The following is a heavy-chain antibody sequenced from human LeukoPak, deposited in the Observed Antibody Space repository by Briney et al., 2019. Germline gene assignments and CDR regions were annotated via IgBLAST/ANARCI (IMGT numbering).Heavy chain of an antibody. Sequence: GASVKVSCKASGYTFTSYGLSWMRQAPGQGLEWMGWISGYNGKTKYAQRLQGRVTMTTDTSTSTAYMELRSLRSDDTAVYYCARDIDPNYGDSYLDYWGQGTLVTVSS. CDR1: GYTFTSYG. CDR3: ARDIDPNYGDSYLDY. J-gene: IGHJ4*02. D-gene: IGHD4-17*01. V-gene: IGHV1-18*01. CDR2: ISGYNGKT.